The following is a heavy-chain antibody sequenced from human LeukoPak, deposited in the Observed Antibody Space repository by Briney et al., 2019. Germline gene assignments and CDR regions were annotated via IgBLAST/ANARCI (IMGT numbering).Heavy chain of an antibody. V-gene: IGHV4-59*01. CDR3: ATVVDESDIDN. Sequence: PTEPLSLTSTVSGGSMSSDYYCWIRRSPGTGLVRHGHYKYDGSSGYNHSLTSRGTISMDRTKSQFSMNVNFVTAADTAFYYCATVVDESDIDNWGEGTLVTVSS. CDR2: YKYDGSS. D-gene: IGHD2-21*02. J-gene: IGHJ4*02. CDR1: GGSMSSDY.